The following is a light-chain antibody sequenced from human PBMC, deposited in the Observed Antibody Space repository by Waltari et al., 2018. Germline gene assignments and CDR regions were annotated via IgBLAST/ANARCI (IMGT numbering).Light chain of an antibody. J-gene: IGLJ3*02. V-gene: IGLV4-69*01. CDR3: QTGGHGTWV. CDR2: VNSDGSQ. CDR1: SGYTSNV. Sequence: LVLTQSPSASASLGASVKLTCTLSSGYTSNVIAWLQQQPGKGPRYFMTVNSDGSQRKGDDMPDRFSASKSGTECYLTISSLQSEDEADYFCQTGGHGTWVFGGGTKLTVL.